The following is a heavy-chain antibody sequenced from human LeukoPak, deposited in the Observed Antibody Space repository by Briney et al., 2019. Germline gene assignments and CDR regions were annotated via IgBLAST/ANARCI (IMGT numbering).Heavy chain of an antibody. CDR1: GGSISSGGYY. Sequence: SETLSLTCTVSGGSISSGGYYWSWIRQHPGKGLEWIRYIYYSGSTYYNPSLKSRVTLSVDTSKNQFSLKLSSVTAADTAVYYCARTYSSGWYYIDYWGQGTLVTVSS. D-gene: IGHD6-19*01. CDR2: IYYSGST. J-gene: IGHJ4*02. CDR3: ARTYSSGWYYIDY. V-gene: IGHV4-31*03.